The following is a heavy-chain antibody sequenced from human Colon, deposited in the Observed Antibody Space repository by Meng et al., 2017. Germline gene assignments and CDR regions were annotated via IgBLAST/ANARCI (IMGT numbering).Heavy chain of an antibody. V-gene: IGHV4-61*01. CDR2: IHYSGSR. Sequence: QVQLHESGPGLVRPSETLSLTCNVSGGSVSSASYYWSWIRQPPGKGLEWIGLIHYSGSRNYNPSLKSRVTMSVDTSKNQVSLRLTSVTAADTAVYYCARFYGSGTFEVHDYWGQGTLVTVFS. CDR1: GGSVSSASYY. J-gene: IGHJ4*02. CDR3: ARFYGSGTFEVHDY. D-gene: IGHD3-10*01.